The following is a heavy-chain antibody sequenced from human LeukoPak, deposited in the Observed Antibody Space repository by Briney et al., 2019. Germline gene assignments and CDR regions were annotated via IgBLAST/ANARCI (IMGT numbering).Heavy chain of an antibody. D-gene: IGHD3-22*01. V-gene: IGHV1-18*04. Sequence: ASVKVSCKASGYTFTSYYMHWVRQAPGQGLEWMGWISAYNGNTNYAQKLQGRVTMTTDTSTSTAYMELRSLRSDDTAVYYCARDHYDSSGFDYWGQGTLVTVSS. CDR1: GYTFTSYY. CDR2: ISAYNGNT. CDR3: ARDHYDSSGFDY. J-gene: IGHJ4*02.